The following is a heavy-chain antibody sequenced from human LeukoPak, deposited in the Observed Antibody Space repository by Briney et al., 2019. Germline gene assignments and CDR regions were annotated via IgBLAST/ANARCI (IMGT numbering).Heavy chain of an antibody. CDR2: IYYSGRT. CDR1: GGFISSSSYY. V-gene: IGHV4-39*02. Sequence: PSETLSLTCTVSGGFISSSSYYWGWIRQPPGKGLDWIGDIYYSGRTYYNPSLRSRVSISLDTSMNHFSLTLSSVTAADTAVYYCARRRYYDSTGYFDWGRGSLVIVSS. J-gene: IGHJ1*01. CDR3: ARRRYYDSTGYFD. D-gene: IGHD3-22*01.